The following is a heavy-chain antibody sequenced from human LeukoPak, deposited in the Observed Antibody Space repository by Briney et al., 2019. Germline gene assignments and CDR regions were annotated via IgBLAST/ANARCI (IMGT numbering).Heavy chain of an antibody. Sequence: GASVKVSCKASGGTFSSYAISWVRQAPGPGLEWMGGIIPIFGTANYAQKFQGRVTITADKSTSTAYMELSSLRSEDTAVYYCARDREGYCSSTSCYPSNWFDPWGQGTLVTVSS. J-gene: IGHJ5*02. CDR2: IIPIFGTA. V-gene: IGHV1-69*06. CDR1: GGTFSSYA. CDR3: ARDREGYCSSTSCYPSNWFDP. D-gene: IGHD2-2*01.